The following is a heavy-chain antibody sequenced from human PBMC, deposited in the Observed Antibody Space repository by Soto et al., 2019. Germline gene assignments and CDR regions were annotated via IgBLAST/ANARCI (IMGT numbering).Heavy chain of an antibody. Sequence: LSLTCAVSGGSISSGGYSWSWIRQPPGKGLEWIGYIYHSGSTYYNPSLKSRVTISVDRSKNQFSLKLSSVTAADTAVYYCARGGSSWTGNWFDPWGQGTLVTVSS. CDR2: IYHSGST. CDR3: ARGGSSWTGNWFDP. V-gene: IGHV4-30-2*01. CDR1: GGSISSGGYS. D-gene: IGHD6-13*01. J-gene: IGHJ5*02.